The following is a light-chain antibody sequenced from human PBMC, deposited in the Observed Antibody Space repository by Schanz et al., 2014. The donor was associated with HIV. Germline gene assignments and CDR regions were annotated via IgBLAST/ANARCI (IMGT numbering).Light chain of an antibody. Sequence: RVMTQSPATVSVSPGERATLSCRASQSVSKYLAWYQQKPGQAPRFLIYGASTRASGIPARFSGSGSGTDFTLTISSLQSEDFAVYYCQQYNTWPRTFGQGTKVELK. CDR2: GAS. CDR1: QSVSKY. CDR3: QQYNTWPRT. J-gene: IGKJ1*01. V-gene: IGKV3-15*01.